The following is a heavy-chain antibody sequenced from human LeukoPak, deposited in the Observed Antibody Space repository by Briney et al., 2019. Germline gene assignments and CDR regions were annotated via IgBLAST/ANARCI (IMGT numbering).Heavy chain of an antibody. Sequence: GGSLRLSCAASGFTFSSYAMSWVRQAPGKGLEWVSAISGSGGSTYYADSVKGRFTISRDNSKNTLYLQMNSLRAEDTAVYYCAKGSDYYDSSGYYPWDYWGQGTLVTVSS. D-gene: IGHD3-22*01. CDR2: ISGSGGST. J-gene: IGHJ4*02. CDR1: GFTFSSYA. CDR3: AKGSDYYDSSGYYPWDY. V-gene: IGHV3-23*01.